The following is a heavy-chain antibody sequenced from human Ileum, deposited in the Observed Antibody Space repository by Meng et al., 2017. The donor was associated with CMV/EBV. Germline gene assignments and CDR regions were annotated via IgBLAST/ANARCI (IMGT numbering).Heavy chain of an antibody. CDR2: INHSGST. CDR3: ASGLNIAARSYNY. D-gene: IGHD6-6*01. CDR1: GGSFSGYY. Sequence: SETLSLTCAVYGGSFSGYYWSWIRQPPGKGLEWIGEINHSGSTNYNPSLKSRVTISVDTSKNQFSLKLSSVTAADTAVYYCASGLNIAARSYNYWGQGTLVTVSS. J-gene: IGHJ4*02. V-gene: IGHV4-34*01.